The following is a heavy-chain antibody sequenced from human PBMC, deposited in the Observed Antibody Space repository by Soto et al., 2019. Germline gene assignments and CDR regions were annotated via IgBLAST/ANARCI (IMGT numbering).Heavy chain of an antibody. CDR2: ILTDDADT. J-gene: IGHJ6*02. CDR1: GYSFTSYW. D-gene: IGHD2-15*01. V-gene: IGHV5-51*01. CDR3: ARQGFSKHYFSAADV. Sequence: PGASLKISCKASGYSFTSYWIGWVRQKPGKGLELMGIILTDDADTRYTASFDGHATISADRSTNTAYLHLRSLEASHTATYFCARQGFSKHYFSAADVWGQGNPVTVSS.